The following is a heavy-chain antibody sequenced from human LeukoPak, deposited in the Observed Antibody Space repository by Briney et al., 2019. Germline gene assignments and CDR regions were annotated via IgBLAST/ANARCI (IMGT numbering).Heavy chain of an antibody. CDR3: ARHGQNCGGDCYAFDY. Sequence: SETLSLTCTVSGGSISSYYWSWIRQPPGKGLEWIGYIYYSGSTNYNPSLKSRVTISVDTSKNQFSLKLSSVTAADTAVYYCARHGQNCGGDCYAFDYWGQGTLVIVSS. CDR2: IYYSGST. CDR1: GGSISSYY. D-gene: IGHD2-21*02. V-gene: IGHV4-59*08. J-gene: IGHJ4*02.